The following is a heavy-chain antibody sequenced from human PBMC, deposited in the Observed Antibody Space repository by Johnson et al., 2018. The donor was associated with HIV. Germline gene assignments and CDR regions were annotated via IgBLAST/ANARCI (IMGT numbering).Heavy chain of an antibody. J-gene: IGHJ3*02. V-gene: IGHV3-30-3*01. Sequence: LVESGGGVVQPGRSLRLSCAASGFTFSSYAMHWVRQAPGKGLEWVAVISYDGSNKYYADSVKGRFTISRDNSKNPLYLQMNSLTAEDTAVYYCARGGSSTSLDAFDIWGQGTMVTVSS. CDR2: ISYDGSNK. CDR1: GFTFSSYA. D-gene: IGHD2-2*01. CDR3: ARGGSSTSLDAFDI.